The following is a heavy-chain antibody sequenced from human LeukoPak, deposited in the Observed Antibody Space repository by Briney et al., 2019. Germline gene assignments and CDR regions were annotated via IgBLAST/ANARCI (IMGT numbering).Heavy chain of an antibody. CDR1: GYSFTSYW. D-gene: IGHD3-10*01. J-gene: IGHJ5*02. V-gene: IGHV5-51*01. CDR2: IYPGDSDT. CDR3: ARHASSGSYHNWFDP. Sequence: GESLKISCKGSGYSFTSYWIGWVRRMPGKGLEWMGIIYPGDSDTRYSPSFQGQVTISADKSISTAYLQWSSLKASDTAMYYCARHASSGSYHNWFDPWGQGTLVTVSS.